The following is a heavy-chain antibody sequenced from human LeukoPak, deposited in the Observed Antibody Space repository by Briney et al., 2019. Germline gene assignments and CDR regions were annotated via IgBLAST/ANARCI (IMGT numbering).Heavy chain of an antibody. CDR2: ISSSSSTI. D-gene: IGHD6-19*01. J-gene: IGHJ6*02. Sequence: GGSLRLSCAASGFTFSSYSMNWVRQAPGKGLEWVSYISSSSSTIYYADSVKGRLTISRDNAKNSLYLQMNSLRAEDTAVYYCARDMSSSGWYDHGGMDVWGQGTTVTVSS. V-gene: IGHV3-48*01. CDR3: ARDMSSSGWYDHGGMDV. CDR1: GFTFSSYS.